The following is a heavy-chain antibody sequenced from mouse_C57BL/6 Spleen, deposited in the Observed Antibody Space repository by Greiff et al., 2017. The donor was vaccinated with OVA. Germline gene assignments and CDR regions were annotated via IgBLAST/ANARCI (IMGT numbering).Heavy chain of an antibody. CDR1: GYAFTNYL. J-gene: IGHJ3*01. D-gene: IGHD1-1*01. V-gene: IGHV1-54*01. Sequence: QVQLQQSGAELVRPGTSVKVSCKASGYAFTNYLIEWVKQRPGQGLEWIGVINPGSGGTNYNEKFKGKATLTADKSSSTAYMQLSSLTSEDSAVYFCAREGGSREFAYWGQGTLVTVSA. CDR2: INPGSGGT. CDR3: AREGGSREFAY.